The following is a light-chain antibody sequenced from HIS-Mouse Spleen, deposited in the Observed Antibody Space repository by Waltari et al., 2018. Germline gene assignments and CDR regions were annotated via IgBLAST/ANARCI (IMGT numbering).Light chain of an antibody. CDR3: QQLNSYPPT. J-gene: IGKJ1*01. Sequence: DIKLTQSTSFLSASVGDRVTLTCRASQGISSYLAWYQQKPGKAPKLLIYAASTLQSGVPTRFSGSGSGTEFTLTISSLQPEDFATYYCQQLNSYPPTFGQGTKVEIK. CDR1: QGISSY. CDR2: AAS. V-gene: IGKV1-9*01.